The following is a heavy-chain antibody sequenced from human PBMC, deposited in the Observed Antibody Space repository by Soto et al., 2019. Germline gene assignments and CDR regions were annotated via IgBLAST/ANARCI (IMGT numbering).Heavy chain of an antibody. D-gene: IGHD2-15*01. CDR2: VDGSGYDT. CDR1: GFTFSSFA. Sequence: ERQLLESGGGLVQPGGSRRLSCVASGFTFSSFAMGWVRQSPGTGLEWVAGVDGSGYDTSFAASVNGRFTISRDNSENTVFLHMTNLRAEDTARYYCAKEIMAAAYATTCAFDLCCPGTVV. CDR3: AKEIMAAAYATTCAFDL. J-gene: IGHJ4*02. V-gene: IGHV3-23*01.